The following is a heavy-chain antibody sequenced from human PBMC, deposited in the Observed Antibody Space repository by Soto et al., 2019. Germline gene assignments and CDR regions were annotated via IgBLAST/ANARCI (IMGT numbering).Heavy chain of an antibody. V-gene: IGHV3-23*01. D-gene: IGHD6-13*01. CDR1: GFTFSSYA. Sequence: GGSLRLSCAASGFTFSSYAMSWVRQAPGKGLEWVSAISGSGGSTYYADSVKGRFTISRDNSKNTLYLQMNSLRADDTAVYYCAKDSALAAAERVDYWGQGTLVTVSS. J-gene: IGHJ4*02. CDR2: ISGSGGST. CDR3: AKDSALAAAERVDY.